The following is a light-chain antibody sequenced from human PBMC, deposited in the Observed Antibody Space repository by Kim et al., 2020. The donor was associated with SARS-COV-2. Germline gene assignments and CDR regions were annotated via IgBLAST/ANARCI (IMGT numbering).Light chain of an antibody. V-gene: IGLV3-19*01. CDR1: SLRSYY. CDR2: GQN. Sequence: SSELIQDPAVSVALGQTVTITCQGDSLRSYYASWYQQKPGQAPVLVIYGQNNRPSGIPDRFSGSSSGNTASLTITGAQAEDEADYYFNSRDINGTVIFGGGTQLTVL. CDR3: NSRDINGTVI. J-gene: IGLJ2*01.